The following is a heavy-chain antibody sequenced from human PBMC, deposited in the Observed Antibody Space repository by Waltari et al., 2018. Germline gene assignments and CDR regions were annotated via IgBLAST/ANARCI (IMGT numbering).Heavy chain of an antibody. J-gene: IGHJ5*02. CDR2: INTGGYT. V-gene: IGHV4-34*02. CDR3: AQGSSWYDP. CDR1: GGSLSGYF. Sequence: QLQLQQRGAGLLKPSETLSLTCSLHGGSLSGYFWTWIRQPPGKGLEWIGQINTGGYTTYNPSLKSRVTMSVDKSKNEFSLNLTSGTAADTAVYYCAQGSSWYDPWGQGTLVIVSS.